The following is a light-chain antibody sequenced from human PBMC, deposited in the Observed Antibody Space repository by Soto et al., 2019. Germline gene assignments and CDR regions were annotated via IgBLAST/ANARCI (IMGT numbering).Light chain of an antibody. Sequence: VFAKFTGSLSLSQGERATLTCRTSQSISNNYLAWYQQKPGQAPRLLIYGASSRATGIPDRFSGSGSDTDFTLTISSLEPEDFAVYYCQQRSNWPPTFGQGTRLEI. CDR2: GAS. CDR1: QSISNNY. V-gene: IGKV3D-20*02. CDR3: QQRSNWPPT. J-gene: IGKJ5*01.